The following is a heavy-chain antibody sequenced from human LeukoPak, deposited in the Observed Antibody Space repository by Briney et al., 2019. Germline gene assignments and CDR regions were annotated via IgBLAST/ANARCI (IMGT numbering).Heavy chain of an antibody. Sequence: SETLSLTCTVSGGSISSYYWSWIRQPAGKGLEWIGRIYTSGSTNYNPSLKSRVTMSVDTSKNQFSLKLSSVTAADTAVYYCARVGAMVRGVTPMDVWGKGTTVTISS. CDR1: GGSISSYY. CDR3: ARVGAMVRGVTPMDV. J-gene: IGHJ6*04. CDR2: IYTSGST. D-gene: IGHD3-10*01. V-gene: IGHV4-4*07.